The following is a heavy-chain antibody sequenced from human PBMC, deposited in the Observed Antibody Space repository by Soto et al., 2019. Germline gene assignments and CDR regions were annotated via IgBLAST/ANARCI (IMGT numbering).Heavy chain of an antibody. D-gene: IGHD3-10*01. CDR1: GGSISSGGYS. Sequence: LTCAVSGGSISSGGYSWSWIRQPPGKGLEWIGYIYHSGSTYYNPSLKSRVTISVDRSKNQFSLKLSSVTAADTAVYYCSRVDPGETSPFDHWGQGTLVIVSS. J-gene: IGHJ4*02. CDR2: IYHSGST. V-gene: IGHV4-30-2*01. CDR3: SRVDPGETSPFDH.